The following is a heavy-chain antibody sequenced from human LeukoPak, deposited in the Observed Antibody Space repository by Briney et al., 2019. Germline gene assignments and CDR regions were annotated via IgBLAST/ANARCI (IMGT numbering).Heavy chain of an antibody. J-gene: IGHJ4*02. CDR3: ARGGSSGPDY. D-gene: IGHD6-19*01. CDR1: GGSITSYY. V-gene: IGHV4-4*07. CDR2: XYSSGST. Sequence: SETLXLTCTVSGGSITSYYWXXXXXXAGXXLEXXXXXYSSGSTXXSXSLKXRVTIXXXXXKNQFSLKLNSVTAADTALYYCARGGSSGPDYWGQGTLVTVSS.